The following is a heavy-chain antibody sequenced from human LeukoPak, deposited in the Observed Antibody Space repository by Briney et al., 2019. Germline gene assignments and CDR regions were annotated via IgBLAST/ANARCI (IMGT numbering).Heavy chain of an antibody. CDR1: GFTFSSYA. CDR3: AREYCSGGSYNEEACAFDI. D-gene: IGHD2-15*01. CDR2: ISYDGSNK. Sequence: GRSLRLSCAASGFTFSSYAMHWVRQAPGKGLEWVAVISYDGSNKYYADSVKGRFTISRDNSKNTLYLQMNSSRAEDTAVYYCAREYCSGGSYNEEACAFDIWGQGTMVTVSS. V-gene: IGHV3-30*04. J-gene: IGHJ3*02.